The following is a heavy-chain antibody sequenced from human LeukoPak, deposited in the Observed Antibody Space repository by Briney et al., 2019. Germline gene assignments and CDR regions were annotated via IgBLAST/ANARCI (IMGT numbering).Heavy chain of an antibody. V-gene: IGHV1-2*02. J-gene: IGHJ4*02. Sequence: ASVKVSCKASGYTFTGYYMHWVRQAPGQGLEWMGWINPNSGGTNYAQKFQGRVTMTRDTSISTAYMELSRLRSDDTAVYYCARALLVGATGVSDYWGQGTLVTVSS. CDR1: GYTFTGYY. CDR2: INPNSGGT. CDR3: ARALLVGATGVSDY. D-gene: IGHD1-26*01.